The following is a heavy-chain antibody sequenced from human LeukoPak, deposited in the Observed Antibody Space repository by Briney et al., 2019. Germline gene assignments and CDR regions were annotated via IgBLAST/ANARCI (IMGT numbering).Heavy chain of an antibody. V-gene: IGHV3-23*01. CDR2: ISSSGSGGNT. CDR1: GVTLSNYA. CDR3: ANEPIVGATSLG. D-gene: IGHD1-26*01. Sequence: GGSLRLSCVASGVTLSNYAMSWARQAPGKGLEWVSGISSSGSGGNTYYADSVKGRFTIFRDNSKNTLYLQMNSLRAEDTAVYYCANEPIVGATSLGWGQGTLVTVSS. J-gene: IGHJ4*02.